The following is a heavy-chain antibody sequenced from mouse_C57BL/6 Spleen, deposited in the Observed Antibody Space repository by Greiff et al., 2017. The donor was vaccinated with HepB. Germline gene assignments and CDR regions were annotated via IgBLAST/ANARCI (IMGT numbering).Heavy chain of an antibody. CDR1: GYAFSSYW. CDR2: IYPGDGDT. J-gene: IGHJ2*01. V-gene: IGHV1-80*01. D-gene: IGHD1-1*01. CDR3: ARFITTVVAHFDY. Sequence: VQLQQSGAELVKPGASVKISCKASGYAFSSYWMNWVKQRPGKGLEWIGQIYPGDGDTNYNGKFKGKATLTADKSSSTAYMQLSSLTSEGSAVYFCARFITTVVAHFDYWGQGTTLTVSS.